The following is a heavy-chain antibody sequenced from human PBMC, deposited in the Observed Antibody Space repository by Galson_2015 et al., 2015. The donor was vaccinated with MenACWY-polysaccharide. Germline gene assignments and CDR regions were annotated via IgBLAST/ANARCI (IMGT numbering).Heavy chain of an antibody. D-gene: IGHD6-19*01. CDR1: GFTFSSYA. CDR3: AKCQGCLVSIDF. Sequence: SLRLSCAASGFTFSSYAMSWVRQAPGKGLEWVSPISGSGDNTYYADSVKGRFTISRDNSKNTLFLQMNRLRAEDTAVYYCAKCQGCLVSIDFWGQGTLVTVSS. V-gene: IGHV3-23*01. CDR2: ISGSGDNT. J-gene: IGHJ4*02.